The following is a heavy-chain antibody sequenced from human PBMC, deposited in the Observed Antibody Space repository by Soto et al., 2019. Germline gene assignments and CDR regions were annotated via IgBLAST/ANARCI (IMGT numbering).Heavy chain of an antibody. V-gene: IGHV1-8*01. CDR3: ARARSHYDILTGYYNPSYYYYMDV. Sequence: ASVKVSCKASGYTFTSYDINWVRQATGQGLEWMGWMNPNSGNTGYAQKFQGRVTMTRNTSISTAYMELSSLRSEDTAVYYCARARSHYDILTGYYNPSYYYYMDVWGKGTTVTVSS. CDR1: GYTFTSYD. J-gene: IGHJ6*03. D-gene: IGHD3-9*01. CDR2: MNPNSGNT.